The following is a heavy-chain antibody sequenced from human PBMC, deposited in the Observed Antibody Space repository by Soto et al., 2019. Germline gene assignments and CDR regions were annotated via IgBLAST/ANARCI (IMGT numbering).Heavy chain of an antibody. V-gene: IGHV1-8*01. Sequence: GASVNVSCKASGYTFTSYDINWVRQATGQGLEWMGWMNPNSGNTGYAQKFQGRVTMTRNTSISTAYMELSSLRSEDTAVYYCARVSGATITYYYYYYMDVWGKGTTVTVSS. CDR3: ARVSGATITYYYYYYMDV. J-gene: IGHJ6*03. CDR2: MNPNSGNT. CDR1: GYTFTSYD. D-gene: IGHD5-12*01.